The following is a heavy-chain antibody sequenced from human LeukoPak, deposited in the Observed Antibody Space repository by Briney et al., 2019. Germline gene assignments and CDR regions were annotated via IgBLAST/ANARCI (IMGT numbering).Heavy chain of an antibody. J-gene: IGHJ4*02. Sequence: GGSLRLSCAASGFTFSSYAMSWVRQAPGKGLEWVSSISASGSTYYADSVKGRFTISRDNSKNTLYLQMNSLRAEDTAVYYCAKDNYCSGGRCYSVGVFDYWGQGTLVTV. D-gene: IGHD2-15*01. CDR2: ISASGST. CDR3: AKDNYCSGGRCYSVGVFDY. V-gene: IGHV3-23*01. CDR1: GFTFSSYA.